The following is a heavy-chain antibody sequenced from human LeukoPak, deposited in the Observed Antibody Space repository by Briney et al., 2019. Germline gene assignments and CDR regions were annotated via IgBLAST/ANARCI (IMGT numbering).Heavy chain of an antibody. J-gene: IGHJ4*02. V-gene: IGHV3-23*01. Sequence: GSLRLSCAASGFTFSSYAMSWVRQAPGKGLEWVSAISGSGGSTYYADSVKGRFTISRDNPKNTLYLQMNSLRAEDTAVYYCATSDYGDYGGDYWGQGTLVTVSS. CDR2: ISGSGGST. D-gene: IGHD4-17*01. CDR3: ATSDYGDYGGDY. CDR1: GFTFSSYA.